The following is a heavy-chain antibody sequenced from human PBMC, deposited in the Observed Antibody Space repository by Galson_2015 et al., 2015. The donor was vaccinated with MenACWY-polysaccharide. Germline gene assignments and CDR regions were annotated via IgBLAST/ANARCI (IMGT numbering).Heavy chain of an antibody. CDR2: IYWVDGK. D-gene: IGHD6-13*01. V-gene: IGHV2-5*02. CDR3: AHSIAACCRRLNWFAP. J-gene: IGHJ5*02. CDR1: GFARRTWGAG. Sequence: PPLVTTTRCLTMSCTFTGFARRTWGAGLGWIHQPPGYALECLAIIYWVDGKRYSPSLKSRLTITKDNSKNQVVLTMTNMEPVYTSTYFCAHSIAACCRRLNWFAPWAREPWSPSPQ.